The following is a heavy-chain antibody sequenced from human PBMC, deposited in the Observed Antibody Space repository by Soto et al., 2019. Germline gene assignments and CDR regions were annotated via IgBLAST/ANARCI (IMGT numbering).Heavy chain of an antibody. CDR1: GGSISSGCYS. Sequence: PSETLSLTCAVSGGSISSGCYSWSWMRQPPGKGREWIGYIYHSGSTYYNPSLNSRVTISVNRSKNQFSLKLSSVTAADTAVYYCARSDYYDSSGTRLIDALDVWGQGTMVTVSS. CDR2: IYHSGST. CDR3: ARSDYYDSSGTRLIDALDV. J-gene: IGHJ3*01. V-gene: IGHV4-30-2*01. D-gene: IGHD3-22*01.